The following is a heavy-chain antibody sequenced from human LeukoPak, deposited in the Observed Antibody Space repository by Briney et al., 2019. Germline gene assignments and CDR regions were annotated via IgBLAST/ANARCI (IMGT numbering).Heavy chain of an antibody. D-gene: IGHD3-22*01. V-gene: IGHV1-69*04. Sequence: SVKVSCKASGGTFSSYAISWVRQAPGQGLEWMGRIIPIFGIANYAQEFQGRVTITADKSTSTAYMELSSLRSEDTAVYYCRREGLRYDSSGYYYDYWGQGTLVTVSS. CDR2: IIPIFGIA. J-gene: IGHJ4*02. CDR1: GGTFSSYA. CDR3: RREGLRYDSSGYYYDY.